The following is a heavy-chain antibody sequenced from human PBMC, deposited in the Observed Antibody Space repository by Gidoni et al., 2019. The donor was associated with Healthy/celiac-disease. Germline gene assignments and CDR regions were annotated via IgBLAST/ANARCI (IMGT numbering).Heavy chain of an antibody. J-gene: IGHJ4*02. Sequence: QLQLQESGPGLVKPSETLSLTCTVSGGSISSSSYYWGWIRQPPGKGLEWIGSSYYRGSPYYNPSLKSRVTISLDTSNNQFSLQLSSVTASDTAVYYCARRFYFVSSGYYGGFDYWCQGTLVTVSS. CDR3: ARRFYFVSSGYYGGFDY. CDR1: GGSISSSSYY. D-gene: IGHD3-22*01. V-gene: IGHV4-39*01. CDR2: SYYRGSP.